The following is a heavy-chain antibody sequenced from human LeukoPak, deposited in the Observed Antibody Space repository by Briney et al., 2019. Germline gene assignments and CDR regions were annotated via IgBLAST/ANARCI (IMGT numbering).Heavy chain of an antibody. J-gene: IGHJ3*02. Sequence: NPSETLSLTCTVSGGSISSYYWSWIRQPPGKGLEWIGYIYYSGSTNYNPSLKSRVTISVDTSKNQFSLKLSSVTAADTAVYYCARSVGWLQTPRRAFDIWGQGTMVTVSS. CDR1: GGSISSYY. CDR3: ARSVGWLQTPRRAFDI. D-gene: IGHD5-24*01. CDR2: IYYSGST. V-gene: IGHV4-59*01.